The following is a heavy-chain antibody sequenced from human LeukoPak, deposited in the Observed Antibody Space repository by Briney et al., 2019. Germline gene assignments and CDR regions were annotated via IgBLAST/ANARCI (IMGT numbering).Heavy chain of an antibody. CDR1: GYTFTSYA. D-gene: IGHD2-15*01. V-gene: IGHV1-3*01. CDR3: ARDLGYCSGGSCPGWFDP. Sequence: ASVKVSCKASGYTFTSYAMHWVRQAPGQRLEWMGWINAGNGNTKYSQKFQGRVTITRDTSASTAYMERSSLRSEDTAVYYCARDLGYCSGGSCPGWFDPWGQGTLVTVS. CDR2: INAGNGNT. J-gene: IGHJ5*02.